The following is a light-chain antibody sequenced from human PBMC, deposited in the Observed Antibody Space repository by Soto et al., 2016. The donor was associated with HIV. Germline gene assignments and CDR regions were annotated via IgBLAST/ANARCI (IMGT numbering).Light chain of an antibody. Sequence: AIQMTQSPSSLSASLGDRVTITCRASQGIKNELAWYQQKPGKAPKLLIYSTSSLGSGVPSRFSGSAFGTDFTLTISGLQPEDSASYFCLQDYSHPYTFGQGTKLEIK. CDR1: QGIKNE. CDR3: LQDYSHPYT. V-gene: IGKV1-6*01. J-gene: IGKJ2*01. CDR2: STS.